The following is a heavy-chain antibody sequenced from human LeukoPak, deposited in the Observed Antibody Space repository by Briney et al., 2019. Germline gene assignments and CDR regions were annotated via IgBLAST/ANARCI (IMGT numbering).Heavy chain of an antibody. CDR2: ISGSGGST. D-gene: IGHD2-2*02. CDR1: GFTFSSYA. V-gene: IGHV3-23*01. J-gene: IGHJ4*02. CDR3: AKGTHCSSTSCYSGLYYFDY. Sequence: GGSLRLSCAASGFTFSSYAMSWVRQAPGKGLEWVSAISGSGGSTYYADSVKGRFTISRDNSKNTLYLQMNSLRAEDTAVYYCAKGTHCSSTSCYSGLYYFDYWGQGTLVTVSS.